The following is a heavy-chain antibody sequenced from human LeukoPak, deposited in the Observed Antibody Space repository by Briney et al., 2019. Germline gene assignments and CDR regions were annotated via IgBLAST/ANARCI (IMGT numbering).Heavy chain of an antibody. V-gene: IGHV3-30-3*01. CDR3: ARGEDIVVVPAASGDAFDI. CDR2: ISYDGSNK. Sequence: GGSLRLSCAASGFTFSSYAMHWVRQAPGKGLEWVAVISYDGSNKYYADSVKGRFTISRDNSKNTLYLQMNSLRAEDTAVYHCARGEDIVVVPAASGDAFDIWGQGTMVTVSS. J-gene: IGHJ3*02. D-gene: IGHD2-2*01. CDR1: GFTFSSYA.